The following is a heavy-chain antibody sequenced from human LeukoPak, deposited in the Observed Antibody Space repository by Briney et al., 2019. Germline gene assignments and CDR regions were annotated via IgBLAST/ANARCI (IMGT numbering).Heavy chain of an antibody. Sequence: ETLSLTCTVSGGSISTSIFYWNWIRQAPGKGLEWVSYISSSSGTIYYADSVKGRFTISRDNAKNSLYLQMNSLRDEDTAVYYCARDRSSNFLWGMDVWGQGTTVTVSS. CDR3: ARDRSSNFLWGMDV. D-gene: IGHD2-2*01. CDR2: ISSSSGTI. V-gene: IGHV3-48*02. CDR1: GGSISTSI. J-gene: IGHJ6*02.